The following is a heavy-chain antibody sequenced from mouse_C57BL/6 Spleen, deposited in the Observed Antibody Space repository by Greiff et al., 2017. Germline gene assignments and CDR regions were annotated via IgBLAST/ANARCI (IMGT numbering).Heavy chain of an antibody. CDR1: GYTFTSYW. V-gene: IGHV1-52*01. Sequence: VQLQQPGAELVRPGSSVKLSCKASGYTFTSYWMHWVKQRPIQGLEWIGNIDPSDSETHYNQKFKDKATLTVDKSSSTAYMQLSSLTSEDSAVYYCAIYYYGSSYVDYWGQGTTLTVSS. D-gene: IGHD1-1*01. J-gene: IGHJ2*01. CDR2: IDPSDSET. CDR3: AIYYYGSSYVDY.